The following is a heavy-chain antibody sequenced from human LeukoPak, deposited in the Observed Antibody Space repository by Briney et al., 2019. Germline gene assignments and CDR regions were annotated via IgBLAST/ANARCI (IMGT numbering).Heavy chain of an antibody. CDR2: INPNSGGT. Sequence: ASVKVSCKASGYTFTGYYMRWVRQAPGQGLEWMGWINPNSGGTNYAQKFQGRVTMTRDTSISTAYMELSRLRSDDTAVYYCARARRQWLVRDYYYYMDVWGKGTTVTVSS. J-gene: IGHJ6*03. D-gene: IGHD6-19*01. CDR3: ARARRQWLVRDYYYYMDV. CDR1: GYTFTGYY. V-gene: IGHV1-2*02.